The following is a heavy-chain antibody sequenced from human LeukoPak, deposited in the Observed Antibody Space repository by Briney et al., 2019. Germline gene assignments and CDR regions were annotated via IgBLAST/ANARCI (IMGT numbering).Heavy chain of an antibody. Sequence: ASVKVSCKASRYTFSGFTGYYIHWVRQAPGQGLEWMGWLNPNSGGTNSAQKFQGRVTMTRDTSISTAYMELSRLGSDDTAVYYCARGGESKEAVVLKGWFDPWGQGTLVTVSS. D-gene: IGHD6-19*01. CDR1: RYTFSGFTGYY. CDR2: LNPNSGGT. V-gene: IGHV1-2*02. J-gene: IGHJ5*02. CDR3: ARGGESKEAVVLKGWFDP.